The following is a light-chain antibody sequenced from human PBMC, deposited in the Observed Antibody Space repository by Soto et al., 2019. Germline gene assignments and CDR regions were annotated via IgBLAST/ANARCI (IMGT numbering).Light chain of an antibody. CDR1: QSVSSH. J-gene: IGKJ3*01. Sequence: EIVLTQSPATLSLSPGERATLSCRASQSVSSHLAWYQQKPGQAPRLLIYDASNRATGIPARFSGSGSGTDFTLTISSLEPEDFAVYYCQQHSNWVTFGPGTTVDFK. CDR2: DAS. CDR3: QQHSNWVT. V-gene: IGKV3-11*01.